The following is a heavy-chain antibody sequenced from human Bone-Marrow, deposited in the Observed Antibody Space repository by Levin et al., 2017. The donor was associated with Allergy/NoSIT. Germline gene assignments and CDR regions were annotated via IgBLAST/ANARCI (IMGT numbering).Heavy chain of an antibody. CDR2: ISYDGSNK. Sequence: PGGSLRLSCAASGFTFSSYGMHWVRQAPGKGLEWVAVISYDGSNKYYADSVKGRFTISRDNSKNTLYLQMNSLRAEDTAVYYCAKDSSRYCTNGVCYRGAFDYWGQGTLVTVSS. CDR3: AKDSSRYCTNGVCYRGAFDY. D-gene: IGHD2-8*01. CDR1: GFTFSSYG. J-gene: IGHJ4*02. V-gene: IGHV3-30*18.